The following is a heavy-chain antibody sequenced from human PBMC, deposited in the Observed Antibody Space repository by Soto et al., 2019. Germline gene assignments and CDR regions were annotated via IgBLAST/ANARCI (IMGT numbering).Heavy chain of an antibody. CDR2: IRNKANRYTT. D-gene: IGHD6-13*01. J-gene: IGHJ4*01. Sequence: EAQLVESGGGLVQPGGSLRLSCAASGFTFSDHYMDWVRQSPGKGLEWVGRIRNKANRYTTEYAASVKGRFTISRDDSRNSLYLQMNSLKTEDTAVYYCTREYPLAPGTLDYWGQGTLVTVSS. CDR1: GFTFSDHY. V-gene: IGHV3-72*01. CDR3: TREYPLAPGTLDY.